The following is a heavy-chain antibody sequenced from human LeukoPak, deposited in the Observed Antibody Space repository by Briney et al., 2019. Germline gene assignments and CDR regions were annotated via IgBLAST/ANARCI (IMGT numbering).Heavy chain of an antibody. V-gene: IGHV4-59*01. CDR3: ARIYDSSGSYFDY. D-gene: IGHD3-22*01. CDR1: GGSISSYY. CDR2: IYYSGST. Sequence: PSETLSLTCTVSGGSISSYYWSWIRQPPGKGLEWIGNIYYSGSTNYNPSLKSRVTISVDTSKNQFSLKLSSVTAADTAVYYCARIYDSSGSYFDYWGQGTLVTVSS. J-gene: IGHJ4*02.